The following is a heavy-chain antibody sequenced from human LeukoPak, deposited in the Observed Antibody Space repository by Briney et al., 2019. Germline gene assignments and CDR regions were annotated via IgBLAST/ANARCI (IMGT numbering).Heavy chain of an antibody. CDR3: ARPVEMSAYFPH. D-gene: IGHD5-24*01. CDR1: GVSIRSSSYF. J-gene: IGHJ1*01. Sequence: SEALSLTCTVSGVSIRSSSYFWAWIRQPPGKGLEWIGSIYYTGNTHNNPSLKSRVTLSVDTSKNQFSLKLSSVTAADTAVYFCARPVEMSAYFPHWGQGTLVSVSS. V-gene: IGHV4-39*01. CDR2: IYYTGNT.